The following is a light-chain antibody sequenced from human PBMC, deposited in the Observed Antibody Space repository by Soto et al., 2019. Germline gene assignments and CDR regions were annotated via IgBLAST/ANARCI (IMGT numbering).Light chain of an antibody. CDR3: QVWDSSSDHWV. V-gene: IGLV3-21*04. CDR1: NVGSKS. J-gene: IGLJ3*02. Sequence: SYELTQPPSVSVAPGKTARITCGGNNVGSKSVHWYQQKPGQAPVLVIYYDSDRPSGIPERFSGSNSGNTATVTISRVEAGDEADDYCQVWDSSSDHWVFGGGTQLTV. CDR2: YDS.